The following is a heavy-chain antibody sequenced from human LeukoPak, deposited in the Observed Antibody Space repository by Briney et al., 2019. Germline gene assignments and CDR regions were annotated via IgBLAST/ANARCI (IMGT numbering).Heavy chain of an antibody. CDR1: GVSVSNNNVA. J-gene: IGHJ4*02. D-gene: IGHD7-27*01. CDR3: ARDPWGFSFEY. CDR2: TYYRSKWHN. Sequence: SQTLSLTCAISGVSVSNNNVAWNWIRQSPSIGLEWLGRTYYRSKWHNDYALSVKSRITINADTSKNQFSLQLNSVTPDDTAVYYCARDPWGFSFEYWGQGTLVTVSS. V-gene: IGHV6-1*01.